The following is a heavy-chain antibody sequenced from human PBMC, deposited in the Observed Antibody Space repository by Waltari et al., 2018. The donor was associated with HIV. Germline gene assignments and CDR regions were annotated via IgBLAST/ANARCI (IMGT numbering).Heavy chain of an antibody. CDR3: ARDTMIVVDPGYFDL. CDR1: GYTFTSYG. Sequence: QVQLVQSGAEVKKPGASATVSCKASGYTFTSYGISWVRQAPGQGLEWMGWISAYNGNTNYAQKLQGRVTMTTDTSTSTAYMELRSLRSDDTAVYYCARDTMIVVDPGYFDLWGRGTLVTVSS. J-gene: IGHJ2*01. CDR2: ISAYNGNT. D-gene: IGHD3-22*01. V-gene: IGHV1-18*01.